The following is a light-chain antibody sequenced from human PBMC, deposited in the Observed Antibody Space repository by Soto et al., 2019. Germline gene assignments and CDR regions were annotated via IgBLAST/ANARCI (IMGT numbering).Light chain of an antibody. CDR1: QDINRW. J-gene: IGKJ1*01. CDR2: NAD. V-gene: IGKV1-5*01. Sequence: LMTQSPATLSASVGDRVTITCRASQDINRWLAWYQQKPGKATKILIYNADTLESGVPSRFSGSGYGTEFILTISSLQPDDFATYYCQQFSLYWAFGQGTKVDIK. CDR3: QQFSLYWA.